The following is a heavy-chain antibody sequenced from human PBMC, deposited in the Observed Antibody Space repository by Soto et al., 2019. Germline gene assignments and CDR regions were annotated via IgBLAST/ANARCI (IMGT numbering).Heavy chain of an antibody. Sequence: PWGSLRLSCAASGFTFISYAMSCVRHSPLKWLEWASAISGSGGSTYYADSVKGRFTISRDNSKNTLYLQMNSLRAEDTAVYYCAKFSVLRFLEWYYYFDYWGQGTLVTVSS. CDR2: ISGSGGST. CDR1: GFTFISYA. V-gene: IGHV3-23*01. D-gene: IGHD3-3*01. J-gene: IGHJ4*02. CDR3: AKFSVLRFLEWYYYFDY.